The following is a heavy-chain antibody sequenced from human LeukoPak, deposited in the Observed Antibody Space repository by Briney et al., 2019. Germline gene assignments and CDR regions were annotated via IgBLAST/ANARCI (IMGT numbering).Heavy chain of an antibody. J-gene: IGHJ4*02. CDR1: GYTFTSYA. V-gene: IGHV7-4-1*02. CDR3: AREGEADILTGYEFDY. CDR2: INTNTRNP. D-gene: IGHD3-9*01. Sequence: GASVNVSCKASGYTFTSYAMNWVRQTPGQGLEWMGWINTNTRNPTYAQGFTGRFVLSLDTSVSTAYLQISSLKAEDTAVYYCAREGEADILTGYEFDYWGQGTLVTVSS.